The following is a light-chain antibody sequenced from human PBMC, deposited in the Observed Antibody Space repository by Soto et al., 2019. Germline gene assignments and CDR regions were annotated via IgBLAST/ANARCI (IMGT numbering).Light chain of an antibody. Sequence: QYVLTQPPSASGSPWESVTISYTGTSGDVGGYDYVSWYQQHPGKAPKLMFYEVTKRPLGVPDRFSGSKSGNTASLTVSGLQAEDEADYYCSSYAGSDNPDVFGTGTKV. CDR2: EVT. CDR1: SGDVGGYDY. J-gene: IGLJ1*01. CDR3: SSYAGSDNPDV. V-gene: IGLV2-8*01.